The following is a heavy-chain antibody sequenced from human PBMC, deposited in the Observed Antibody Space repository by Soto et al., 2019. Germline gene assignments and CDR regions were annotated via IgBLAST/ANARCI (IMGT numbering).Heavy chain of an antibody. J-gene: IGHJ4*02. CDR1: GFTFNSDG. V-gene: IGHV3-30*03. CDR3: ASVFGVAYFDY. CDR2: ISYDGSNK. Sequence: QVQLVESGGSVVQPGRSLRLSCAASGFTFNSDGMHWVRQAPGKGLEWVAFISYDGSNKDYADSVKGRFTISRDNSKNTLYLHMNSLRAEYTAVYYCASVFGVAYFDYWGQGTLVTVSS. D-gene: IGHD3-3*01.